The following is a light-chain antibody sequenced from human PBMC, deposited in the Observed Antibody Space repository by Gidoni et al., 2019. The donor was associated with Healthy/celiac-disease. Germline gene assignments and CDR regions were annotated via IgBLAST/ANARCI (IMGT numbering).Light chain of an antibody. CDR2: DVS. V-gene: IGLV2-14*01. J-gene: IGLJ2*01. Sequence: QSDLTQPATVSGSPGQSITISCTGTSRDVGGYKYVSWYQQRPGKAPKLMIYDVSNRPSWVSNRFSGSKSGNTASRTISGLQAEDEADYYCSSYTSSSTPLFGGGTKLTV. CDR1: SRDVGGYKY. CDR3: SSYTSSSTPL.